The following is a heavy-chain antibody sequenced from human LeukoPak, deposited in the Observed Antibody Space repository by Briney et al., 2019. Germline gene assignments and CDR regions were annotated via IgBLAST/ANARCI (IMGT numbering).Heavy chain of an antibody. Sequence: SETLSLTCTVSGGSISNYHWSWIRQPAGKGLEWIGQIHTSGSTNYNPPLKSRVTMSIDTPENQLSLTIRSVTAADTAVYYCARRYISSGWSFDYWGQGTLVTVSS. D-gene: IGHD6-19*01. J-gene: IGHJ4*02. CDR3: ARRYISSGWSFDY. CDR1: GGSISNYH. V-gene: IGHV4-4*07. CDR2: IHTSGST.